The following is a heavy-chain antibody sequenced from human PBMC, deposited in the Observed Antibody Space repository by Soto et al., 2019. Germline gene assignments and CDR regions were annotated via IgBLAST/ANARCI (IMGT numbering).Heavy chain of an antibody. CDR1: GFTFSEYY. CDR3: ARERARVFDS. V-gene: IGHV3-11*01. Sequence: QVQLVESGGGLVKPGGSLRLSCAASGFTFSEYYMSWIRQAPGKGLEWLSYISISGGTIYYADSVKGRFSISRDNAKNSLYLQLSSLRAEDTAVYFCARERARVFDSWGQGTLVTVSS. CDR2: ISISGGTI. J-gene: IGHJ4*02.